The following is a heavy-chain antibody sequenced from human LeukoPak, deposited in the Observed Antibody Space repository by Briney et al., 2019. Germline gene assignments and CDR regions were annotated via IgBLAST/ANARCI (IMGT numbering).Heavy chain of an antibody. J-gene: IGHJ3*02. CDR3: AKDFIYGGWGNGFDI. CDR2: ISGSGGST. CDR1: GFTFSSYA. V-gene: IGHV3-23*01. D-gene: IGHD3-16*01. Sequence: GGSLRLSCAASGFTFSSYAMSWVRQAPGKGLEWVSGISGSGGSTNYADSVKGRFTISRDNSKNTLYLQMNSLRAEDTAVYYCAKDFIYGGWGNGFDIWGQGTMVTVSS.